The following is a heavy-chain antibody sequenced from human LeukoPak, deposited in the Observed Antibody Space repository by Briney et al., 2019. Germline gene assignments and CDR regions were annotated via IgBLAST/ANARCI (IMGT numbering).Heavy chain of an antibody. CDR1: GFTVSSNF. J-gene: IGHJ4*02. V-gene: IGHV3-66*01. CDR2: IYSGGST. CDR3: VRGGDSLHY. D-gene: IGHD3-10*01. Sequence: PGGSLRLSCAASGFTVSSNFMTWVRRAPGKGLEWVSVIYSGGSTYYADSVKDRFTISRDNSKNMLYLQMNSLRAEDTAVYYCVRGGDSLHYWGQGTLVTVSS.